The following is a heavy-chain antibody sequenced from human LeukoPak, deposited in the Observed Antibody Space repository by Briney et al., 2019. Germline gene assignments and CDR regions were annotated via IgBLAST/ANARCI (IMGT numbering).Heavy chain of an antibody. CDR3: ARDRDILTGYDNNWFDP. CDR2: IKQGWSEK. Sequence: GGPLRLSCAASGFTFSSYWMSGLREAPGKGLEGVANIKQGWSEKYYVDSVKGRFTISRDNAKNSLYLQMNSLRAEDTAVYYCARDRDILTGYDNNWFDPWGQGTLVTVSS. V-gene: IGHV3-7*03. CDR1: GFTFSSYW. J-gene: IGHJ5*02. D-gene: IGHD3-9*01.